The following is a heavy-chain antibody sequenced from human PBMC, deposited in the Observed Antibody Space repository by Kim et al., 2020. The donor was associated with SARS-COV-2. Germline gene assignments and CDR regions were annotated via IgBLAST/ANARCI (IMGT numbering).Heavy chain of an antibody. J-gene: IGHJ4*02. CDR2: T. CDR3: ARARNVSFDY. Sequence: TRSSPSFQGQVTYAADKSISTAYLQWSSLKASDTAMYYCARARNVSFDYWGQGTLVTVSS. V-gene: IGHV5-51*01.